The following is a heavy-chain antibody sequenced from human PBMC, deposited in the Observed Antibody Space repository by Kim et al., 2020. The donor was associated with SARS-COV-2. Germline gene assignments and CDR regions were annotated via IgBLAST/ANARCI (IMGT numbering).Heavy chain of an antibody. J-gene: IGHJ6*02. CDR1: GGSISSSSYY. Sequence: SETLSLTCTVSGGSISSSSYYWGWIRQPPGKGLEWIGSIYYSGSTYYNPSLKSRVTISVDTSKNQFSLKLSSVTAADTAVYYCARHLQESGYDYYYYYGMDVWGQGTTVTVSS. CDR3: ARHLQESGYDYYYYYGMDV. CDR2: IYYSGST. D-gene: IGHD5-12*01. V-gene: IGHV4-39*01.